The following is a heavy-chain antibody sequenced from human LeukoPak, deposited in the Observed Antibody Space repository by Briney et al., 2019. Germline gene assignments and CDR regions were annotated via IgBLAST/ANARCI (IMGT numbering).Heavy chain of an antibody. Sequence: APVKVSCKASGGTFSSYAISWVRQAPGQGLEWMGGIIPIFGTANYAQKFQGRVTITTDESTSTAYMELSSLRSEDTAVYYCARDSDSSGWATFDYWGQGTLVTVSS. J-gene: IGHJ4*02. CDR3: ARDSDSSGWATFDY. V-gene: IGHV1-69*05. CDR1: GGTFSSYA. D-gene: IGHD6-19*01. CDR2: IIPIFGTA.